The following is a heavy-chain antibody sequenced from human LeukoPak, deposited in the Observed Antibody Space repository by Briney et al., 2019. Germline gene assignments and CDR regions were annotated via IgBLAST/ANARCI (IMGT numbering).Heavy chain of an antibody. CDR1: GFTFSSYA. V-gene: IGHV3-30*14. CDR3: ARELWLGGWFDP. D-gene: IGHD6-19*01. J-gene: IGHJ5*02. Sequence: GRSLRLSCAASGFTFSSYAMHWVRQAPGKGLEWVAVISYDGSNKYYADSVKGRFTISRDNSKNTLYLQMNSLRAEDTAVYYCARELWLGGWFDPWGQGTLVTVSS. CDR2: ISYDGSNK.